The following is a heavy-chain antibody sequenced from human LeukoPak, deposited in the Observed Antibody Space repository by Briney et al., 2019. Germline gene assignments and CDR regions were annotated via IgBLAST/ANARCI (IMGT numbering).Heavy chain of an antibody. J-gene: IGHJ3*02. CDR3: ARHAYYYDRSGSYEAFDI. V-gene: IGHV4-59*08. CDR1: GVSISSYY. CDR2: MYYSGST. Sequence: SETLSLTCTVSGVSISSYYWSWIRQPPGEGLEWIGSMYYSGSTNYKPSLKSRVTISVDTSKNQFSLKLSSVTAADTAVYYCARHAYYYDRSGSYEAFDIWGQGTMVTVSS. D-gene: IGHD3-22*01.